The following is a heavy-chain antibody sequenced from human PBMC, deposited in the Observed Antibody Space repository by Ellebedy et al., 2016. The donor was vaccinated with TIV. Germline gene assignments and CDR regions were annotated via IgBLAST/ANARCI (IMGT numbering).Heavy chain of an antibody. D-gene: IGHD2-21*02. CDR3: ARTDPWQPIDD. CDR1: GASISSYY. Sequence: MPSETLSLTCTVSGASISSYYWSWIRQPPGKGLEWIGFIFHTGDTNYSPSLKSRVTLSADTSKNQFSLNLRTGTAADTAVYYCARTDPWQPIDDWGQGILVSVSS. CDR2: IFHTGDT. J-gene: IGHJ4*02. V-gene: IGHV4-4*08.